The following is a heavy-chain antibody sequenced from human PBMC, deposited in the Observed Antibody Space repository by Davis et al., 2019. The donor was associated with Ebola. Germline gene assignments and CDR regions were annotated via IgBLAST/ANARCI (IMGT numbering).Heavy chain of an antibody. J-gene: IGHJ5*02. CDR1: GFTFSSYA. Sequence: PGGSLRLSCAASGFTFSSYAMNWVRHAPGKGLEWVSSISSSSSYIYYADSVKGRFTISRDNAKNSLYLQMNSLRAEDTAVYYCARSYYCSSTSCYIEGWFDPWGQGTLVTVSS. D-gene: IGHD2-2*02. CDR2: ISSSSSYI. V-gene: IGHV3-21*01. CDR3: ARSYYCSSTSCYIEGWFDP.